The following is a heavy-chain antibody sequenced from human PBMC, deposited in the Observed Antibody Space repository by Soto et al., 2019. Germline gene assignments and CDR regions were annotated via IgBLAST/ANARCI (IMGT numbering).Heavy chain of an antibody. V-gene: IGHV5-10-1*01. D-gene: IGHD6-6*01. CDR1: GYSFTSYW. CDR2: IDPSDSYT. CDR3: ARHDSSSSVDYYYYYGMDV. J-gene: IGHJ6*02. Sequence: GESLKISCKGSGYSFTSYWISWVRQMPGKGLEWMGRIDPSDSYTNYRPSFQGHVTISADKSISTAYLQWSSLKASDTAMYYCARHDSSSSVDYYYYYGMDVWGQGTTVTVSS.